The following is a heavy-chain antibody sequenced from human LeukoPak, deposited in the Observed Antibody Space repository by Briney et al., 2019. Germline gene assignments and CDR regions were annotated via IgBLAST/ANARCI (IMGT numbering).Heavy chain of an antibody. Sequence: GGSLRLSCAASGFIVSTNYMSWVRQAPGKGLEWVSVIYSGGNTVYADSVKGRFTISRDNSKNMVYLQMNSLGAEDTAVYYCARIVGSSSGWYNFDYWGQGALVTVSS. J-gene: IGHJ4*02. CDR3: ARIVGSSSGWYNFDY. CDR2: IYSGGNT. V-gene: IGHV3-53*01. D-gene: IGHD6-19*01. CDR1: GFIVSTNY.